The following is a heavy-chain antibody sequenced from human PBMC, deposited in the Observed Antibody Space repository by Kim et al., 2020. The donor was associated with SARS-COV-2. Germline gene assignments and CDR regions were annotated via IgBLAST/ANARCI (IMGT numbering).Heavy chain of an antibody. CDR3: GNNYGDYVNWFDP. D-gene: IGHD4-17*01. J-gene: IGHJ5*02. CDR2: INAGGSST. CDR1: GFTFSTYA. V-gene: IGHV3-23*01. Sequence: GGSLRLSCAGSGFTFSTYAMTWVRQAPGKGLEWVSSINAGGSSTWYADSVKGRFTISRDNSRRTLYLQMNSLRAEDTAVYYCGNNYGDYVNWFDPWGQGT.